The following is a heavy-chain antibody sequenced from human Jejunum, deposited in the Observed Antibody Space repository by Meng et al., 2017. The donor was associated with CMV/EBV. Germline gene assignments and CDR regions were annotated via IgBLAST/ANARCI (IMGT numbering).Heavy chain of an antibody. Sequence: WVRQAQGKGLEWVSSVSSGSGYIYYADAVKGRFTISRDNAKNSLYLQMNSLRAEDTAMYFCARDMCTTTSCYGRLNYYYYAMDVWGQGTTVTVSS. D-gene: IGHD2-2*01. CDR2: VSSGSGYI. CDR3: ARDMCTTTSCYGRLNYYYYAMDV. J-gene: IGHJ6*02. V-gene: IGHV3-21*06.